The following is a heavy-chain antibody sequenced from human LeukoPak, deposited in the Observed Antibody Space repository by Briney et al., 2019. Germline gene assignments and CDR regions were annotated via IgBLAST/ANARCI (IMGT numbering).Heavy chain of an antibody. J-gene: IGHJ4*02. CDR3: TSALNLVLGELLGY. D-gene: IGHD3-16*01. Sequence: GGSLRLSCAASGFIFSKAWMAWVRQAPGKGLEWVGHIKTEAEDGTTDYAAPVKGRFTISRDDAKGTLYLQMNSLNTEDTAVYFCTSALNLVLGELLGYWGQGTLVTVSS. CDR2: IKTEAEDGTT. V-gene: IGHV3-15*01. CDR1: GFIFSKAW.